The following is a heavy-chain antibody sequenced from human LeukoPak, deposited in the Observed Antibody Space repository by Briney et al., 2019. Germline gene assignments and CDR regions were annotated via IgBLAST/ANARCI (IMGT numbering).Heavy chain of an antibody. CDR3: AKGGPYSSSRSPLEY. V-gene: IGHV3-23*01. J-gene: IGHJ4*02. CDR1: GFTFTSYA. D-gene: IGHD6-13*01. Sequence: GGSLRPSCAASGFTFTSYAMSWVRQAPGKGLEWVSAISGSGGSTYYADSVKGRFTISRDNSKNTLYLQMNSLRAEDTAVYYCAKGGPYSSSRSPLEYWGQGTLVTVSS. CDR2: ISGSGGST.